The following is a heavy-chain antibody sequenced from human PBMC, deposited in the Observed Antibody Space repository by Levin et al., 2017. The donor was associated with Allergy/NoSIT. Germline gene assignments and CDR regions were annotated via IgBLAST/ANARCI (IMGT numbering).Heavy chain of an antibody. D-gene: IGHD2-15*01. V-gene: IGHV3-48*02. CDR1: GFTFSTYS. J-gene: IGHJ4*02. Sequence: RAGGSLRLSCAASGFTFSTYSMHWVRQAPGKGLEWVSYIGGTASTILYADSVKGRFTISRDNAKNSLYLQMNSLRDEDTAVYYCARGFAVDRSYFDYWGQGTLVTVSS. CDR3: ARGFAVDRSYFDY. CDR2: IGGTASTI.